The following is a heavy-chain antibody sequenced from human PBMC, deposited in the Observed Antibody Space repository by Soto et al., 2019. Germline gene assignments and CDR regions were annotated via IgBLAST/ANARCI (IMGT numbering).Heavy chain of an antibody. J-gene: IGHJ6*02. CDR2: IDPSDSYT. D-gene: IGHD6-19*01. Sequence: GESLKISCKGSGYSFTSYWISCVRQMPGKGLEWVVRIDPSDSYTNYSPSFQGHVTISADKSISTAYLQWSSLKASDTAMYYCARHAIAVGYYYGMDVGGQGTTVTVSS. V-gene: IGHV5-10-1*01. CDR3: ARHAIAVGYYYGMDV. CDR1: GYSFTSYW.